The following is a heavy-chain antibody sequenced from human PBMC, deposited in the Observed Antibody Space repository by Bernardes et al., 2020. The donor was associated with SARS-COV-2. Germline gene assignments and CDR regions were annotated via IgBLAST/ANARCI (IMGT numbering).Heavy chain of an antibody. J-gene: IGHJ4*02. Sequence: SESLSLTCAVSGYSISSGYYWGCIRQPPGKGLEWIGSIYHSGSTYYNPSLKSRVTISVDTSKNQFSLKLSSVTAADTAVYYCARGIAAAAPGINFDYWGQGTLVTVSS. CDR3: ARGIAAAAPGINFDY. CDR2: IYHSGST. CDR1: GYSISSGYY. V-gene: IGHV4-38-2*01. D-gene: IGHD6-13*01.